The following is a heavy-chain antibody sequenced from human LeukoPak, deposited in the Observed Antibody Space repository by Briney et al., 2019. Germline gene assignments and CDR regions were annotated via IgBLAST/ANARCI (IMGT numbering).Heavy chain of an antibody. J-gene: IGHJ4*02. D-gene: IGHD5-24*01. CDR2: INGDGSST. V-gene: IGHV3-74*01. CDR1: GFTFSSYW. Sequence: PGGSLRLSCAASGFTFSSYWMHWVRQAPGKGLVWVSHINGDGSSTSYADSVKGRVTISRDNAKNTLYLQISSLTAEDSAVYYCARDRSYNLDYWGQGTLVTVSS. CDR3: ARDRSYNLDY.